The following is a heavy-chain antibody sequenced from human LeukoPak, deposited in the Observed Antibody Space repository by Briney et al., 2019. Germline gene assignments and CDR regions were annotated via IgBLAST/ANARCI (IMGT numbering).Heavy chain of an antibody. D-gene: IGHD1-26*01. CDR2: ISSSSDYI. J-gene: IGHJ4*02. V-gene: IGHV3-21*01. Sequence: GGSLRLSCAASGFTFRTYTLHWVRQDPGKGLEWVAGISSSSDYIYYAESVKGRFTISRDNAKNSLYLQMNSLRAEDTAVYYCARDPTYYLRYGYFDSWGQGTLVTVSS. CDR1: GFTFRTYT. CDR3: ARDPTYYLRYGYFDS.